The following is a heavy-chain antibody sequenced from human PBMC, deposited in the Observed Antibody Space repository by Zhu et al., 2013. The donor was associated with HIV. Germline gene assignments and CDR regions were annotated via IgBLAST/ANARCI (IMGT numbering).Heavy chain of an antibody. Sequence: QVRLQESGPGLVKPSGTLSLTCAVSGGSIRGSNEWWSWVRQPPGKGLEWIGEVYYSGTTNYNPSLDSRVTISVDQSKTQFSLELTSVSAADTAVYFCARASTFYYDRSGFHYDFWGQGILVTVSS. CDR2: VYYSGTT. CDR3: ARASTFYYDRSGFHYDF. J-gene: IGHJ4*02. D-gene: IGHD3-22*01. V-gene: IGHV4-4*02. CDR1: GGSIRGSNEW.